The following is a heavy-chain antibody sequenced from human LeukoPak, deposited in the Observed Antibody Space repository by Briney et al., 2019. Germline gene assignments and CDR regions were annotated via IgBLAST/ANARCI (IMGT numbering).Heavy chain of an antibody. CDR2: IIPIFGTA. CDR3: ARVNTIFGVVINLGY. CDR1: GGTFSSYA. V-gene: IGHV1-69*13. J-gene: IGHJ4*02. Sequence: SVKVSCKASGGTFSSYAISWVRQAPGQGLEWMGGIIPIFGTANYAQKFQGRVTITADESTSTAYMELSSLRSDDTAVYYCARVNTIFGVVINLGYWGQGTLVTVSS. D-gene: IGHD3-3*01.